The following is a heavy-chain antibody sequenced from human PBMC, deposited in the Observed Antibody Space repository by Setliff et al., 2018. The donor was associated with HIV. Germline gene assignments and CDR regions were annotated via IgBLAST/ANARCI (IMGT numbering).Heavy chain of an antibody. J-gene: IGHJ4*02. CDR2: IIHSGGT. Sequence: SETLSLTCAVYGGSLSGYYSTWIRQPPGRGLEWIGEIIHSGGTNYNPSLKSRVTISVDTSKNQLSLNLSSVTAADTAVYYCARGGLGVVGAIDYWSQGTLVTVS. CDR3: ARGGLGVVGAIDY. V-gene: IGHV4-34*01. D-gene: IGHD2-15*01. CDR1: GGSLSGYY.